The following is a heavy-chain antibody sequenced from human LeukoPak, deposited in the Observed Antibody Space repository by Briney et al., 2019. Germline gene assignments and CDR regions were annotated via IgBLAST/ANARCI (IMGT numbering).Heavy chain of an antibody. CDR2: ISGSGGNT. CDR3: ATQEGYDSGWYYFDY. V-gene: IGHV3-23*01. CDR1: GFTFSSYA. J-gene: IGHJ4*02. Sequence: GGSLRLSCAASGFTFSSYAMSWVRQAPGKGLEWVSAISGSGGNTYYADSVKGRFTISRDNSKNTLYLQMDSLRAEDTAVYYCATQEGYDSGWYYFDYWGQGTLVTVS. D-gene: IGHD6-19*01.